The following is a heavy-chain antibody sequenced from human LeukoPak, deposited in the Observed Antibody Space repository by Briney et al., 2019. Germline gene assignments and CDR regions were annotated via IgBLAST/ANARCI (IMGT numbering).Heavy chain of an antibody. CDR3: ARDRYYYGSGTTCYYGMDV. V-gene: IGHV3-53*01. CDR1: GFTVSSNY. CDR2: IYSGGST. D-gene: IGHD3-10*01. Sequence: GGSLRLSCAASGFTVSSNYMSWVRQAPGKGLEWVSVIYSGGSTYYADSVKGRFTISRDNSKNTLYLQMNSLRAEDTAVYYCARDRYYYGSGTTCYYGMDVWGQGTTVTVSS. J-gene: IGHJ6*02.